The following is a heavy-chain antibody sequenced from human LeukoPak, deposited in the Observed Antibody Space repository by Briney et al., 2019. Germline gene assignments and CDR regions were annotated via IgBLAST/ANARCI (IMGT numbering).Heavy chain of an antibody. J-gene: IGHJ4*02. CDR3: ARDLGNTAMAKPGAY. CDR2: INPSGGNT. Sequence: GASVKVSCKASGYTFPNYYMHWVRQAPGQGLEWMGVINPSGGNTNSAQKFQGRVTMTRDTSTRTVYMELSSLRSEDTAVYYCARDLGNTAMAKPGAYWGQGTLVTVSS. V-gene: IGHV1-46*01. D-gene: IGHD5-18*01. CDR1: GYTFPNYY.